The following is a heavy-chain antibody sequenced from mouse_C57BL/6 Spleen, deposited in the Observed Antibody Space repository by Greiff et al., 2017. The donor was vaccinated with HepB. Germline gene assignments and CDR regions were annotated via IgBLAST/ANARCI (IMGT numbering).Heavy chain of an antibody. CDR1: GYTFTDYY. CDR3: ESGDSNLFAY. Sequence: QVHVKQSGPELVKPGASVKISCKASGYTFTDYYINWVKQRPGQGLEWIGWIFPGSGSTYYNEKFKGKATLTVDKSSSTAYMMLSSLTSEDSAVYFYESGDSNLFAYWGQGTLVTVSA. J-gene: IGHJ3*01. V-gene: IGHV1-75*01. D-gene: IGHD2-5*01. CDR2: IFPGSGST.